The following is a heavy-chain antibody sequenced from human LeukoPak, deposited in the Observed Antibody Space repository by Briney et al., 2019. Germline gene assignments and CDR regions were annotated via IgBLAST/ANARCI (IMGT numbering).Heavy chain of an antibody. Sequence: SETLSLTCAVSGYSISSGYYWGWIRQPPGKGLEWIGSIYHSGSTYYNPSLKSRVTISVDTSKNQFSLKLSSVTAADTAVYYCARRPYDSSGYYPYWYFDLWGRGTLVTDSS. CDR3: ARRPYDSSGYYPYWYFDL. CDR1: GYSISSGYY. D-gene: IGHD3-22*01. V-gene: IGHV4-38-2*01. CDR2: IYHSGST. J-gene: IGHJ2*01.